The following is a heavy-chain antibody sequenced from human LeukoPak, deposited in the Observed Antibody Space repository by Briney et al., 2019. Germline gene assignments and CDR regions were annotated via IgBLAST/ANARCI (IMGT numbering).Heavy chain of an antibody. J-gene: IGHJ4*02. CDR3: ASRTCSGGSCYYFDY. CDR1: GFTFSSYS. D-gene: IGHD2-15*01. V-gene: IGHV3-48*04. CDR2: ISSSSSTI. Sequence: GGSLRLSCAASGFTFSSYSMNWVRQAPGKGLEWVSYISSSSSTIYYADSVKGRFTISRDNAKNSLYLQMNSLRAEDTAVYYRASRTCSGGSCYYFDYWGQGTLVTVSS.